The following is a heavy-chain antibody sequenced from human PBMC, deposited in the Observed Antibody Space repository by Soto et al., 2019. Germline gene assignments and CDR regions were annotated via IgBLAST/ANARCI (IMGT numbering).Heavy chain of an antibody. J-gene: IGHJ3*02. V-gene: IGHV4-30-4*01. Sequence: SETLSLTCTVSGGSISSGDYYWTWIRQPPGKGLEWIGFIFYTGSPYYNPSLKSRVAISVDTSKNQFSLNLTSVTAADTAVYFCAGEPRGGPAAGAIEIWGQGTMVTVSS. D-gene: IGHD6-25*01. CDR1: GGSISSGDYY. CDR3: AGEPRGGPAAGAIEI. CDR2: IFYTGSP.